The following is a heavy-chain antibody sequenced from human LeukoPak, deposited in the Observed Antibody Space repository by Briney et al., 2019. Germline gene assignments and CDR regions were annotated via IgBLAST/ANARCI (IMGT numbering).Heavy chain of an antibody. J-gene: IGHJ6*02. CDR2: ISYDGSNK. CDR1: GFTFSSYA. Sequence: GGSLRLSCAASGFTFSSYAMHWVRPAPGKGREGVAVISYDGSNKYYADSVQGRFTISRDNSKNTLYLQMNRLRAEDTAVYYCARSDHLGSGSYFIHYYYGMGVWGQGTTVTV. D-gene: IGHD3-10*01. V-gene: IGHV3-30*04. CDR3: ARSDHLGSGSYFIHYYYGMGV.